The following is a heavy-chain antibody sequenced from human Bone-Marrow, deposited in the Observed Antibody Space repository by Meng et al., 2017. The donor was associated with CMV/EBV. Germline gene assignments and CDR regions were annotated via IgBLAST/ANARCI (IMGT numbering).Heavy chain of an antibody. J-gene: IGHJ4*02. CDR2: IIPIFGTA. Sequence: SVKFSCKASGGTFSSYAISWVRQAPGQGLEWMGGIIPIFGTANYAQKFQGRVTITTDESTSTAYMELSSLRSEDTAVYYCARSDDDYSPTDYWGQGTLVTVSS. D-gene: IGHD4-11*01. CDR3: ARSDDDYSPTDY. V-gene: IGHV1-69*05. CDR1: GGTFSSYA.